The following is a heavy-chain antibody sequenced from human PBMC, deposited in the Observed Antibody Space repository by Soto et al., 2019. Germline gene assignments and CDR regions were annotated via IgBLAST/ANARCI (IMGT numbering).Heavy chain of an antibody. Sequence: QVQLQESGPGLAKPSETLSLTCTVSGGSISTYYWSWIRQPPGKGLEWIGYIYYSGSPNYNPSLKSRVPISLDTSKNQFSLKLSSVTAADTAVYYCATYYDILTGYYGMDVWGQGTTVTVSS. CDR3: ATYYDILTGYYGMDV. CDR2: IYYSGSP. J-gene: IGHJ6*02. D-gene: IGHD3-9*01. V-gene: IGHV4-59*12. CDR1: GGSISTYY.